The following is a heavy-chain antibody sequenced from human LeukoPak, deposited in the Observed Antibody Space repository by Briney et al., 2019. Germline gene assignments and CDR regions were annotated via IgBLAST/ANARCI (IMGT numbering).Heavy chain of an antibody. V-gene: IGHV4-59*08. Sequence: SETLSLTCTVSGGSISSYFWSWIRQPPGKGLEWIGYIYYSGSTNYNPSLKSRVTISVDTSKNQFSLKLSSVTAADTAVYYCARTTYYYGSGSYGFDPWGQGTLVTVSS. CDR1: GGSISSYF. J-gene: IGHJ5*02. CDR3: ARTTYYYGSGSYGFDP. CDR2: IYYSGST. D-gene: IGHD3-10*01.